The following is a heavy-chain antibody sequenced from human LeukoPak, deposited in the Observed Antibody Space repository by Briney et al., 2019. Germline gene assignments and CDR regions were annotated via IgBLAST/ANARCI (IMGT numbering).Heavy chain of an antibody. D-gene: IGHD3-22*01. CDR3: AKEVRYYYDSSGPRWFDP. J-gene: IGHJ5*02. CDR1: GFTFSSYA. CDR2: ISGSGGST. V-gene: IGHV3-23*01. Sequence: GGSLRLSGAAPGFTFSSYAMSWVRQAPGKGLEWVSAISGSGGSTYYADSVKGRFTISRDNSKNTLYLQMNSLRAEDTAVYYCAKEVRYYYDSSGPRWFDPWGQGTLVTVSS.